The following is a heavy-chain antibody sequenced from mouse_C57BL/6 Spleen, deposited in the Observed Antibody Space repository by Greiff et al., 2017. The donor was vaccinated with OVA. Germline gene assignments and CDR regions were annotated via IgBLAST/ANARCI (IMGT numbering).Heavy chain of an antibody. CDR1: GYTFTSYG. CDR2: IYIGNGYT. Sequence: VQLKGSGAELVRPGSSVKMSCKTSGYTFTSYGINWVKQRPGQGLEWIGYIYIGNGYTEYNEKFKGKATLTSDTSSSTAYMQLSSLTSEDSAIYFCARDYYGSLPWFAYWGQGTLVTVSA. D-gene: IGHD1-1*01. J-gene: IGHJ3*01. CDR3: ARDYYGSLPWFAY. V-gene: IGHV1-58*01.